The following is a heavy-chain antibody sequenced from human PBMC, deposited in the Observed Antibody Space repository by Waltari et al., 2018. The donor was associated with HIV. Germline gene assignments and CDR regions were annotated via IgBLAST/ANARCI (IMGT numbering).Heavy chain of an antibody. J-gene: IGHJ6*02. CDR1: GYTFSAYA. D-gene: IGHD3-10*01. Sequence: VQLVQSGAEVKRPGASVWVSCTSSGYTFSAYAITWVRQAPGQGLEWMGWIKNYDGQTNCAEKLQGRVTMTTDTAKSTASMEVRSRRSDDTAVYFCARGVALVRGVKIRGHMDVWGQGTTVTVSS. CDR2: IKNYDGQT. CDR3: ARGVALVRGVKIRGHMDV. V-gene: IGHV1-18*01.